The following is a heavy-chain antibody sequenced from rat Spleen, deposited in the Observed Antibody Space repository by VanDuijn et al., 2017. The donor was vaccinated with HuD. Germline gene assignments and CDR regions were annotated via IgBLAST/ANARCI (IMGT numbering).Heavy chain of an antibody. Sequence: EVQLVESGGDLVQPGRSMQLSCAASGFTFSNYYMAWVRQAPTKGLEWVAAISTGGGNTYYRDSVKGRFTISRDNAKSTLYLQMDSLRSEDSATYYCARHYNWELWYFDFWGPGTMVTVSS. J-gene: IGHJ1*01. CDR3: ARHYNWELWYFDF. V-gene: IGHV5-25*01. CDR1: GFTFSNYY. CDR2: ISTGGGNT. D-gene: IGHD5-1*01.